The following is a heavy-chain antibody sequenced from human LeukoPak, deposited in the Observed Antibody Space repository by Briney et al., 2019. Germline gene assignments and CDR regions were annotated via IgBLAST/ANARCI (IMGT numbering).Heavy chain of an antibody. V-gene: IGHV3-30*02. CDR1: GFTFNNYG. D-gene: IGHD3-22*01. J-gene: IGHJ4*02. CDR3: AKDYFHSSGFYTGGTFDS. Sequence: GGSLRLSCAASGFTFNNYGIHWVRQAPGKGLEWVAFIRADGDSEFYAASVKGRFTISRDNSKDTLYLDINSLRAEDTAVHYCAKDYFHSSGFYTGGTFDSWGQGTLVTVSS. CDR2: IRADGDSE.